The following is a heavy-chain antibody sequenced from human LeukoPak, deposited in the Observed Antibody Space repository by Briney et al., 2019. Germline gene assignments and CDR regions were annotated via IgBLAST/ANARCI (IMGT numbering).Heavy chain of an antibody. J-gene: IGHJ4*02. D-gene: IGHD3-9*01. CDR2: ISGSGGST. CDR3: AKGVLRYFDFTFFDY. Sequence: PGGSLRLSCAASGFTFSSYAMSWVRQAPGKGLEWVSAISGSGGSTYYADSVKGRFTTSRDNSKNTLYLQMNSLRAEDTAVYYCAKGVLRYFDFTFFDYWGQGTLVTVSS. CDR1: GFTFSSYA. V-gene: IGHV3-23*01.